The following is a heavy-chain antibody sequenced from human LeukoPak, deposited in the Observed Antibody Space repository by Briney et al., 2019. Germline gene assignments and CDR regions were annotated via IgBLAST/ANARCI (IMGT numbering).Heavy chain of an antibody. J-gene: IGHJ4*02. CDR2: IIPIFGTA. V-gene: IGHV1-69*01. Sequence: SVKVSCKASGGTFSSYAISWVRQAPGQGLEWMGGIIPIFGTANYAQKFQGRVTITADESTSTAYMELSSLRSEDTAVYYCARIFLEWLLYRPTQYYFDYWGQGTLVTVSS. CDR1: GGTFSSYA. D-gene: IGHD3-3*01. CDR3: ARIFLEWLLYRPTQYYFDY.